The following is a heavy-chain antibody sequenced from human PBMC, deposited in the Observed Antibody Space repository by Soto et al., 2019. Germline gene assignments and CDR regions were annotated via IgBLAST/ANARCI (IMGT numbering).Heavy chain of an antibody. CDR1: GGSLTSYP. CDR2: IIPIHGTT. J-gene: IGHJ4*02. D-gene: IGHD3-16*01. CDR3: ARGWGLVS. Sequence: QMEQSGAEVRKPGSSVKVSCKPSGGSLTSYPMAWVRQAPGQGFEWMGGIIPIHGTTEYAQKFPGRVTITADESTNRATLELTGLTSEDTAVYYCARGWGLVSWGQGTLVIVSS. V-gene: IGHV1-69*01.